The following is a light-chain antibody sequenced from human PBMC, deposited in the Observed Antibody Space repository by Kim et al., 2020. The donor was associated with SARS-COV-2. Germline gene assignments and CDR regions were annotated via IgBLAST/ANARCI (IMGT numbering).Light chain of an antibody. V-gene: IGKV1-5*03. J-gene: IGKJ2*01. CDR1: QSIINW. CDR3: QQSNSYPYT. CDR2: KAF. Sequence: DIQMTQSPSTLSASIGDRVTITCRASQSIINWLAWYQQKPGKAPKLLLSKAFTLESGVPSRFSGGSSETEFTLTISSLQPDDLATYFCQQSNSYPYTFGQGTELEIK.